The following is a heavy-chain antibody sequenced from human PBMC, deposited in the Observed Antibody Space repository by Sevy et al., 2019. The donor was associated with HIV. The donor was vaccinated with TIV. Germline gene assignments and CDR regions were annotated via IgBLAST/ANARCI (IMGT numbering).Heavy chain of an antibody. D-gene: IGHD6-13*01. Sequence: GGSLRLSCAASGFTFSSYSMNWVRQAPGKGLEWVSSISSSSSYIYYTDSVKGRFTIFRDNAKNSLYLQMNSLRAEDTAEYYCARAREGGIAAAGSFDYWGQGTLVTVSS. V-gene: IGHV3-21*01. CDR1: GFTFSSYS. CDR3: ARAREGGIAAAGSFDY. J-gene: IGHJ4*02. CDR2: ISSSSSYI.